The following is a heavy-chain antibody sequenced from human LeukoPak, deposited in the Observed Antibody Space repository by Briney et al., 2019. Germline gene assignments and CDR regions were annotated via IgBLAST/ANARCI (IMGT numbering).Heavy chain of an antibody. CDR2: INHSGST. Sequence: PSETLSLTYAVSGGSLSGYYWTWIRQPPGKGLEWIGEINHSGSTNYNPSLTSRVTISVDTSKNQFSLKLSSVTAADTAVYYCARGPDHSNWGVDAFDIWGQGTMVTVSS. V-gene: IGHV4-34*01. J-gene: IGHJ3*02. CDR1: GGSLSGYY. CDR3: ARGPDHSNWGVDAFDI. D-gene: IGHD7-27*01.